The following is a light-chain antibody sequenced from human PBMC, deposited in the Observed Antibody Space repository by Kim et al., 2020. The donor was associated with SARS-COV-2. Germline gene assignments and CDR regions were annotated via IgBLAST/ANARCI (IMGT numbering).Light chain of an antibody. CDR2: WAS. CDR1: QSVLYNSNNKNY. V-gene: IGKV4-1*01. Sequence: DIVMSQSPDSLAVSLGERATINCKSSQSVLYNSNNKNYLAWYQQKPGQPPKLLIYWASTRESGVPDRISGSGSGTDFTLTITNLQAEDVAVYYCHQSYNPPFTFGQGTKLE. CDR3: HQSYNPPFT. J-gene: IGKJ2*01.